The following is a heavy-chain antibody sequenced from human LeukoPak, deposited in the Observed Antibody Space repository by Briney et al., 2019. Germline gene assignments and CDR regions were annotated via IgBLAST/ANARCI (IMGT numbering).Heavy chain of an antibody. V-gene: IGHV3-30*04. Sequence: GGSLRLSCAASGFTFSTYAMHWVRQAPGKGLEWVAVISFDGSIKYYADSVKGRFTMSRDNSKNTLYLQMNSLRVEDTAVYYCARGSSTNCYGGNCFYYYMAVWGKGTTVTVSS. CDR1: GFTFSTYA. CDR2: ISFDGSIK. CDR3: ARGSSTNCYGGNCFYYYMAV. D-gene: IGHD2-2*01. J-gene: IGHJ6*03.